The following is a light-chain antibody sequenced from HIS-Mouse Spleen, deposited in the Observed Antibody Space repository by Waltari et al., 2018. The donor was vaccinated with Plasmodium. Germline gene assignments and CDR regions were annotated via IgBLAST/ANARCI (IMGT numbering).Light chain of an antibody. CDR2: KDS. V-gene: IGLV3-25*03. Sequence: SYELTQPPSVSVSPGQTARITCSGDALPKQYAYWYQQKPGPAPVLVIYKDSERPSGLPERFSGSSSGTTVTLTISGVQAEDEADYYCQSADSSGTYVVFGGGTKLTVL. J-gene: IGLJ2*01. CDR3: QSADSSGTYVV. CDR1: ALPKQY.